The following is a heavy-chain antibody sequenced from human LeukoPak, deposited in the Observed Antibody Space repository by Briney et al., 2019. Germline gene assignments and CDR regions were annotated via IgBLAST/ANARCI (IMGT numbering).Heavy chain of an antibody. CDR2: ISGSGGST. D-gene: IGHD3-9*01. Sequence: GGSLRLSCAVSGFTFSSYVMSWVRQAPGKGLEWVSAISGSGGSTYYADSVKGRFTISRDNSKNTLYLQMNSLRAEDTAVYYCARKLRYFDWLPKSRSYYYYYYMDVWGKGTTVTVSS. CDR3: ARKLRYFDWLPKSRSYYYYYYMDV. CDR1: GFTFSSYV. V-gene: IGHV3-23*01. J-gene: IGHJ6*03.